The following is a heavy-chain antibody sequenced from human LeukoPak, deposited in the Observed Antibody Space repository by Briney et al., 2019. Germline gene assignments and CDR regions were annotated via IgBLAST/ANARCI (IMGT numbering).Heavy chain of an antibody. CDR3: ARGLYDSGPYYYGMDV. D-gene: IGHD4-17*01. J-gene: IGHJ6*02. CDR1: GGSFSGYY. V-gene: IGHV4-34*01. CDR2: INHSGST. Sequence: PSETLSLTCAVSGGSFSGYYWSWIRQPPGKGLEWIGEINHSGSTNYNPSLKSRVTISVDTSKNQFSLKLSSVTAADTAVYYCARGLYDSGPYYYGMDVWGQGTTVTVSS.